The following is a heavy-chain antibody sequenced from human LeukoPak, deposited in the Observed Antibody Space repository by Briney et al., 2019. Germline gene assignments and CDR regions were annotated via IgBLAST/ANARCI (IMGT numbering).Heavy chain of an antibody. Sequence: PGGSLRLSCAASGFTFSSYAMHWVRQAPGKGLEWVSSISSSSSYIYYADSVKGRFTISRDNAKNSLYLQMNSLRAEDTAVYYCARDSLYDSSGYYYGGGFDYWGQGTLVTVSS. J-gene: IGHJ4*02. D-gene: IGHD3-22*01. CDR2: ISSSSSYI. V-gene: IGHV3-21*01. CDR1: GFTFSSYA. CDR3: ARDSLYDSSGYYYGGGFDY.